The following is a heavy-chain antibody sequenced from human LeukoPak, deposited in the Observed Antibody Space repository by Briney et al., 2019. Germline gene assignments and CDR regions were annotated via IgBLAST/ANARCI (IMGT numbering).Heavy chain of an antibody. V-gene: IGHV1-2*02. Sequence: GASVKPSCKPSGYTFTGSSMHGGRQSPGQRLKGMGWINPNNAGPKYAEKFQGRVTMARDTSVSTAYMELSSLRSDDTDVYYCARDSVMYDILTGYPQYDNWFDPWGQGTLVTVSS. CDR1: GYTFTGSS. CDR2: INPNNAGP. CDR3: ARDSVMYDILTGYPQYDNWFDP. D-gene: IGHD3-9*01. J-gene: IGHJ5*02.